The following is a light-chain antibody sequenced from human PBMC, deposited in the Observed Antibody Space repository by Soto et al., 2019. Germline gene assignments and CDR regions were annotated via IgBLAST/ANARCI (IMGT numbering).Light chain of an antibody. V-gene: IGKV1-9*01. CDR1: HDINTY. CDR3: QQRTSYPIT. CDR2: AAS. Sequence: DIQLTQSPSFLSASVGDRVTITCRASHDINTYLAWYQQKPGKAPKLLIFAASTLQNGVPSRFSGSGSGTEFTVTITSLQPEDFATYYCQQRTSYPITFGQGTRLEIK. J-gene: IGKJ5*01.